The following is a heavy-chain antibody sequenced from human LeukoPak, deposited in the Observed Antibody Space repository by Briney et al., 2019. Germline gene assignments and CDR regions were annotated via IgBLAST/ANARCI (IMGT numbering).Heavy chain of an antibody. CDR3: ARGYSTIFGVGPDY. V-gene: IGHV1-8*01. Sequence: GASVKVSCKASGYTFTSYDINWVRQATGQGLEWMGWMNPNSGNTGYAQKFQGRVTMTRNTSISTAYMELSSLRSEDTAVYYCARGYSTIFGVGPDYWGQGTLVTVSS. CDR1: GYTFTSYD. J-gene: IGHJ4*02. D-gene: IGHD3-9*01. CDR2: MNPNSGNT.